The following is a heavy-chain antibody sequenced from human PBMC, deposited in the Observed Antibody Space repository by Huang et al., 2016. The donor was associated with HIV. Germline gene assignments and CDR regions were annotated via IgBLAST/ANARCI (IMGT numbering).Heavy chain of an antibody. CDR2: IYSGGTT. CDR1: GFTVSTNY. CDR3: AKEGDTGAALGY. V-gene: IGHV3-53*01. Sequence: EVQLVESGGGLIQPGGSLRLSCAASGFTVSTNYMTWVRQAPGNGLWWVSLIYSGGTTYYADSVKGRFTISRDDSENTLYLHMTSLRAGDTAVYYCAKEGDTGAALGYWGQGTLVTVSS. J-gene: IGHJ4*02. D-gene: IGHD2-8*02.